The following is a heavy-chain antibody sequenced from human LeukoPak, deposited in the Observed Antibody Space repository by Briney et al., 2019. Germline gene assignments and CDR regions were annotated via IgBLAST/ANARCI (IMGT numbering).Heavy chain of an antibody. CDR1: GGSISSYY. CDR3: ARHGSVRSPLGP. V-gene: IGHV4-4*09. J-gene: IGHJ5*02. Sequence: KPSETLSLTCTVSGGSISSYYWSWVRQPPGKGLEWIGYIYATGSTNYNPSLKSRVTISVDTSKNQFSLNLRSVTAADTVVYYCARHGSVRSPLGPWGQGTLVTVSS. D-gene: IGHD3-10*01. CDR2: IYATGST.